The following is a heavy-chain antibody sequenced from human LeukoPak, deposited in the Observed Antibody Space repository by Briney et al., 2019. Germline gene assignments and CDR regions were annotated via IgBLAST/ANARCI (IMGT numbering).Heavy chain of an antibody. V-gene: IGHV3-48*02. Sequence: GGSQRLSCAASGFTFSSYSMNWVRQAPGKGLEWVSYISSSSSTIYYADSVKGRFTISRDNAKNSLYLQMNSLRDEDTAVYYCARDAHGLLWFGELLTWGQGTLVTVSS. D-gene: IGHD3-10*01. CDR2: ISSSSSTI. CDR1: GFTFSSYS. J-gene: IGHJ5*02. CDR3: ARDAHGLLWFGELLT.